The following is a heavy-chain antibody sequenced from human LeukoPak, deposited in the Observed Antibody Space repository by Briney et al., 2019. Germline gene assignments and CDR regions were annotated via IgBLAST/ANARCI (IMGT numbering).Heavy chain of an antibody. Sequence: PGGSLRLSCAASGFTFSSYAMHWVRQAPGKGLEYVSAISSNGGSTYYANSVKGSFTISRDNSKSTLYLQMGSLRAEDMAVYYCARGRDGYNSDYWGQGTLVTVSS. D-gene: IGHD5-24*01. J-gene: IGHJ4*02. V-gene: IGHV3-64*01. CDR2: ISSNGGST. CDR3: ARGRDGYNSDY. CDR1: GFTFSSYA.